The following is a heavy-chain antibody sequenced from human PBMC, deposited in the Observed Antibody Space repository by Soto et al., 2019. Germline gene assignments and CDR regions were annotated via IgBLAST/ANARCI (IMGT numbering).Heavy chain of an antibody. D-gene: IGHD2-15*01. CDR2: IYWDDDK. J-gene: IGHJ1*01. CDR3: AHSLNCSGGSCPAYFQH. V-gene: IGHV2-5*02. CDR1: GFSLSTSGVG. Sequence: QITLKESGPPLVKPTQTLTLTCTFSGFSLSTSGVGVGWIRQPPGKALEWLALIYWDDDKRYSPSLKSRLTITKDTSKNQVVLTMTNMDPVDTATYYCAHSLNCSGGSCPAYFQHWGQGTLVTVSS.